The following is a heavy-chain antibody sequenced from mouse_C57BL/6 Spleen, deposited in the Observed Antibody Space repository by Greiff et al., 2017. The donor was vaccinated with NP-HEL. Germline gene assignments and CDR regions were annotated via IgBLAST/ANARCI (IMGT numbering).Heavy chain of an antibody. V-gene: IGHV1-82*01. CDR3: ASLLSYAMDY. Sequence: LVESGPELVKPGASVKISCKASGYAFSSSWMNWVKQRPGKGLEWIGRIYPGDGDTNYNGKFKGKATLTADKSSSTAYMQLSSLTSEDSAVYFCASLLSYAMDYWGQGTSVTVSS. J-gene: IGHJ4*01. CDR1: GYAFSSSW. CDR2: IYPGDGDT. D-gene: IGHD2-1*01.